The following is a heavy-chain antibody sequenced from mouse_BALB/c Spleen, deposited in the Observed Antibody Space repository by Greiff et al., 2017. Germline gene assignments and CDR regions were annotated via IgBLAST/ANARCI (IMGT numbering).Heavy chain of an antibody. CDR2: ISSGSSTI. CDR3: ARSDYDGAMDY. Sequence: EVKLVESGGGLVQPGGSRKLSCAASGFSFSSFGMHWVRQAPEKGLEWVAYISSGSSTIYYADTVKGRFTISRDNHKNTLFLQMTSLRSEDTAMYYCARSDYDGAMDYWGQGTSVTVSS. CDR1: GFSFSSFG. J-gene: IGHJ4*01. V-gene: IGHV5-17*02. D-gene: IGHD2-4*01.